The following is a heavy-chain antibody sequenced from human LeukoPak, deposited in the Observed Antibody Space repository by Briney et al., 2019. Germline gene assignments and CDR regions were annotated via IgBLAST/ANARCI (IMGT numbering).Heavy chain of an antibody. CDR1: GFTFSNAW. V-gene: IGHV3-15*01. D-gene: IGHD6-13*01. CDR2: IKSKTDGGTT. Sequence: GGSLRLSCAASGFTFSNAWMSWVRQAPGKGREWVGRIKSKTDGGTTDYAAPVKGRFTISRDDSKNTLYLQMNSLKTEDTAVYYCTTNPGIAAAWHYYPLVDYWGQGTLVTVSS. CDR3: TTNPGIAAAWHYYPLVDY. J-gene: IGHJ4*02.